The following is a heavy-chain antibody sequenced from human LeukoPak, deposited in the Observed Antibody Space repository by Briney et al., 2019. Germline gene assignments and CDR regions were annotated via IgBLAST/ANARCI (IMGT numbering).Heavy chain of an antibody. D-gene: IGHD6-19*01. Sequence: GGSLRLSCAASGFTFDDYTMPWVRHAPGKGLEWVSLISWDGGSTYYADSVKGRFTISRDNSKNSLYLQMNSLRTEDTALYYCAKDISSSGWYYFDYWGQGTLVTVSS. CDR2: ISWDGGST. CDR1: GFTFDDYT. V-gene: IGHV3-43*01. CDR3: AKDISSSGWYYFDY. J-gene: IGHJ4*02.